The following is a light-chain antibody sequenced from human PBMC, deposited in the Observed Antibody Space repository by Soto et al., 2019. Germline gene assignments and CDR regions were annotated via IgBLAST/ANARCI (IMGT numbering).Light chain of an antibody. Sequence: EIVMTQSPATLSVSPGERATLSCRASQNIHNNLAWFQQKPGQAPTFLIYGASSRATGVPDRFSGSGSGTDFTLTISRLEPEDFAVYHCQQYDTSPLTFGGGTKVDIK. J-gene: IGKJ4*01. CDR1: QNIHNN. CDR3: QQYDTSPLT. V-gene: IGKV3-20*01. CDR2: GAS.